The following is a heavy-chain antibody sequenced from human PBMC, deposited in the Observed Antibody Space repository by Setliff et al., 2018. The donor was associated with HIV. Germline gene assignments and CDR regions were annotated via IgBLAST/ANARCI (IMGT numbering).Heavy chain of an antibody. CDR3: TTAVIPPAGWGALNI. CDR1: GLHVRGAW. Sequence: LRLSCKPSGLHVRGAWMNWVRQAPGKGLEWVGRVKIDSDGGTIDYAAPVQGRFVISRDDSQNLLSLQLNALRTEDTGVYYCTTAVIPPAGWGALNIWGPGTTVTVSS. D-gene: IGHD6-19*01. CDR2: VKIDSDGGTI. J-gene: IGHJ3*02. V-gene: IGHV3-15*01.